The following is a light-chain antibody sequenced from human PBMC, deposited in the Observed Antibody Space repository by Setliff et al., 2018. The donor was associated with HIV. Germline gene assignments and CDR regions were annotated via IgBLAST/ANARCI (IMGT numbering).Light chain of an antibody. J-gene: IGLJ1*01. V-gene: IGLV2-14*01. CDR1: SSDVGAYNY. CDR3: AAWDDSLNGFYV. CDR2: EVS. Sequence: QSALTQPASVSGSPGQSITISCTGTSSDVGAYNYVSWYQQDPGKAPKLMIYEVSNRPSGVSDRFSGPKSGNTASLTISGLQAEDEADYYCAAWDDSLNGFYVFGTGTKVTVL.